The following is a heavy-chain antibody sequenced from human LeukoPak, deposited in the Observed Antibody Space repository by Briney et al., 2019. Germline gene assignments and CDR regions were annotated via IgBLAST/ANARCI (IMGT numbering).Heavy chain of an antibody. J-gene: IGHJ4*02. Sequence: PSETLSLTCTVSGSSISSYYWSWIRQPPGKRLEWIGYIYYSGSTNYNPSLKSRVTISVDTSKNQFSLKVSSVTAADTAVYYCAGTYYYDSSGYYYELPFDYWGQGTLVTVSS. D-gene: IGHD3-22*01. CDR3: AGTYYYDSSGYYYELPFDY. V-gene: IGHV4-59*01. CDR1: GSSISSYY. CDR2: IYYSGST.